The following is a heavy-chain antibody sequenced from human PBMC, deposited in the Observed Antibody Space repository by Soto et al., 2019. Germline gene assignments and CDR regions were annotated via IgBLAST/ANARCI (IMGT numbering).Heavy chain of an antibody. V-gene: IGHV3-7*05. D-gene: IGHD2-2*01. J-gene: IGHJ6*02. CDR2: IKQDGSEK. CDR3: ARVDCSSXGCYGDYSYYGMDV. Sequence: GALRLSCAASAFTFRNYWMSWVRQAPGKGLEWVANIKQDGSEKYYVDSVKGRFTISRDNAKSSLYLQINSLRAEDTAVYYCARVDCSSXGCYGDYSYYGMDVWGQGTTVTVSS. CDR1: AFTFRNYW.